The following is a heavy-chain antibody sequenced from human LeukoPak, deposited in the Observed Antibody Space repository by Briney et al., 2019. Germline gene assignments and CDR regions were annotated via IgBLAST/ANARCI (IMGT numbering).Heavy chain of an antibody. D-gene: IGHD3-22*01. J-gene: IGHJ4*02. CDR2: ISGSAAST. Sequence: GGSLRLSCAASGITFSTYAMNWVRQAPGKGLEWVSVISGSAASTSYADSVKGRFTISRDNSKNTLYLQMNSLRAEDTAVYYCAGPADYDSSGFDYWGQGTLVTVSS. V-gene: IGHV3-23*01. CDR3: AGPADYDSSGFDY. CDR1: GITFSTYA.